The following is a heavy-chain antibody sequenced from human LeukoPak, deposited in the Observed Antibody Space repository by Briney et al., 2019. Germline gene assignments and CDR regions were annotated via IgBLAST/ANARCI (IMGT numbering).Heavy chain of an antibody. J-gene: IGHJ6*03. D-gene: IGHD3-10*01. V-gene: IGHV4-30-2*01. CDR2: IYHSGST. CDR3: AVSRGVSASYYYYYMDV. Sequence: SETLSLTCIVSGGSISSTSYYWSWIRQPPGKGLEWIGYIYHSGSTYYNPSLKSRVTISVDRSKNQFSLKLSSVTAADTAVYSCAVSRGVSASYYYYYMDVWGKGTTVTVSS. CDR1: GGSISSTSYY.